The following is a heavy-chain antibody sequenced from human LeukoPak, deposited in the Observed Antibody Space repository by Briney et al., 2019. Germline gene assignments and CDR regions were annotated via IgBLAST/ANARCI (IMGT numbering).Heavy chain of an antibody. V-gene: IGHV6-1*01. D-gene: IGHD1-1*01. CDR1: GDSVSSSSAA. J-gene: IGHJ4*02. CDR2: TYYRSKWYN. Sequence: SQTLSLTCAISGDSVSSSSAAWSWISQSPSRGLEWLGRTYYRSKWYNDYAVSVKSRIAINPDTSKNQFSLQLNSMTPEDTAVYYCAREGSEGYLFDYWGQGTLVTVSS. CDR3: AREGSEGYLFDY.